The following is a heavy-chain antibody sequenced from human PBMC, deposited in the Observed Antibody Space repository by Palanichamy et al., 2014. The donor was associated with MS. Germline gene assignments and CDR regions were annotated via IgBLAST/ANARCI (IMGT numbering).Heavy chain of an antibody. J-gene: IGHJ6*02. CDR1: GFTFSSYS. CDR3: ARDFPLRFYGMDV. CDR2: ISSSSSYI. D-gene: IGHD4-17*01. V-gene: IGHV3-21*01. Sequence: EVQLVESGGGLVKPGGSLRLSCAASGFTFSSYSMNWVRRAPGKGLEWVSSISSSSSYIYYADSVKGRFTISRDNAKNSLYLQMNSLRAEDTAVYYCARDFPLRFYGMDVWGQGTTVTVSS.